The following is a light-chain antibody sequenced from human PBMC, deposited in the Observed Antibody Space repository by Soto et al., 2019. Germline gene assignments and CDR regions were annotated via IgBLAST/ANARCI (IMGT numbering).Light chain of an antibody. CDR3: MQTLQSWT. V-gene: IGKV2-28*01. CDR2: LGS. CDR1: QSLLHSNGYNY. Sequence: DIVMTQSPLSLPVTPGEPASISCRSSQSLLHSNGYNYLDWYLQKPGQSPQLLIYLGSNRASGVPDRFSGSGSGTDFTLTISRVEDEDVGVYYCMQTLQSWTFGQGTKVEIK. J-gene: IGKJ1*01.